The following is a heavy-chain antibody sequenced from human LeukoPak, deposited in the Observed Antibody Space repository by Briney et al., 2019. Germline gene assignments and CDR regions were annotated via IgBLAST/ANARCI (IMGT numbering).Heavy chain of an antibody. CDR3: AREGNIVVVVAAISSGFDY. CDR1: GFTFSSYA. Sequence: GGSLRLSCAASGFTFSSYAMSWVRQAPGKGLHWVSAISGSGGTTYYADSVKGRFTISRDNSKNTLYLQMNSLRAEDTAVYYCAREGNIVVVVAAISSGFDYWGQGTLVTVSS. CDR2: ISGSGGTT. D-gene: IGHD2-15*01. V-gene: IGHV3-23*01. J-gene: IGHJ4*02.